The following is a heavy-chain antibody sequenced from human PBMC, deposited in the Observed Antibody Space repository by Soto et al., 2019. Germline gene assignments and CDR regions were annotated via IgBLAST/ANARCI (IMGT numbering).Heavy chain of an antibody. CDR1: GFTFSSYA. V-gene: IGHV3-23*01. Sequence: PGGSLRLSCAASGFTFSSYAMSWVRQAPGKGLEWVSAISGSGGSTYYADSVKGRFTISRDNSKNTLYLQMNSLRAEDTAVYYCAKMVYSYGYGGYYYGMDVWGQGTTVTVSS. CDR3: AKMVYSYGYGGYYYGMDV. J-gene: IGHJ6*02. CDR2: ISGSGGST. D-gene: IGHD5-18*01.